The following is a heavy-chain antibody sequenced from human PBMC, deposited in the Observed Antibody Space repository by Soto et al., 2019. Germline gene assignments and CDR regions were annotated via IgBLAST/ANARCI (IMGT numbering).Heavy chain of an antibody. CDR3: ARKWLRFGGHFDY. J-gene: IGHJ4*02. Sequence: QVHLVQSGAEVKKPGAAVKVSCKASGYTFSSYYMHWVRQAPGQGLEWMGMIDPSGGSTTYAQNLQGRVTMTRDTSTTTVYTELNSLRSEDTAVYYCARKWLRFGGHFDYWGQGTLVTVSS. CDR1: GYTFSSYY. CDR2: IDPSGGST. D-gene: IGHD5-12*01. V-gene: IGHV1-46*04.